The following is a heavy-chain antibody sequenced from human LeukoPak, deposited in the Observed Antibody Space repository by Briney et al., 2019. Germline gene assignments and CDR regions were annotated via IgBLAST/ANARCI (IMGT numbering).Heavy chain of an antibody. D-gene: IGHD6-13*01. CDR3: ARTGYINAFDI. CDR2: IIPIFGTA. CDR1: GGTFSSYA. J-gene: IGHJ3*02. Sequence: GASVKVSCKASGGTFSSYAISWVRQAPGQGLEWMGGIIPIFGTANYAQKFQGRVTITADKSTSTAYMELSSLRSEDTAVYYCARTGYINAFDIWGQGTMVTVSS. V-gene: IGHV1-69*06.